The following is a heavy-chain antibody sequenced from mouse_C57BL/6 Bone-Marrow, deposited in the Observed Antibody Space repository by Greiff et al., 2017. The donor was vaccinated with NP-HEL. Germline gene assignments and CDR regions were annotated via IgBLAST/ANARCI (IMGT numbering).Heavy chain of an antibody. CDR2: IHPNSGST. Sequence: QVQLQQPGAELVKPGASVTLSCKASGYTFTSYWMHWVKQRPGQGLEWIGMIHPNSGSTNYNEKFKSKATLTVDKSSSTAYMKLSSLTSEDSAVYYCARGRTGKGFDYWGQGTTLTVSS. CDR1: GYTFTSYW. CDR3: ARGRTGKGFDY. V-gene: IGHV1-64*01. J-gene: IGHJ2*01. D-gene: IGHD4-1*01.